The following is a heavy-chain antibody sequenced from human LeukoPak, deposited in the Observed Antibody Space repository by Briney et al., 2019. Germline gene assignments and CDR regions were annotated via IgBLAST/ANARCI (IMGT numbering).Heavy chain of an antibody. D-gene: IGHD6-19*01. J-gene: IGHJ3*02. CDR3: AKLPGSRLIYSSGWYAFDI. CDR1: GFTFSSYA. CDR2: ISGSGGST. V-gene: IGHV3-23*01. Sequence: PGGSLRLSCAASGFTFSSYAMSWVRQAPGKGLEWVSAISGSGGSTYYADSVKGRFTISRDNSKNTLYLQMNSLRAEDTAVYYCAKLPGSRLIYSSGWYAFDIWGQGTMVTVSS.